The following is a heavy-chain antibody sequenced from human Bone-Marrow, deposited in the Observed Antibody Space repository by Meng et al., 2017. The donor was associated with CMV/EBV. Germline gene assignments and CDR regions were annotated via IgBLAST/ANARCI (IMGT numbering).Heavy chain of an antibody. J-gene: IGHJ6*02. CDR3: AKDTKKPYGMDV. V-gene: IGHV3-23*03. Sequence: GSLRLSCAASGFTFSSYAMSWDRQAPGKGLEWVSVIYSGGSSTYYADSVKGRFTISRDNSKNTLYLQMNSLRAEDTAVYYCAKDTKKPYGMDVWDQGTTVTVSS. CDR2: IYSGGSST. CDR1: GFTFSSYA. D-gene: IGHD1-1*01.